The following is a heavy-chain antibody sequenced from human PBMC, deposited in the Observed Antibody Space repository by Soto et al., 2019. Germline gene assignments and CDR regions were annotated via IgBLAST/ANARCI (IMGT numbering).Heavy chain of an antibody. V-gene: IGHV3-23*01. CDR1: GFTFSSFA. Sequence: EVQLLESGGGLVQPGGSLRLSCAASGFTFSSFAMTWVRQAPGKGLEWVSSIGSGGGATDYADSVKGRFTISRDNSKNTLFVQMNSLRAEDTALYYCAKVGGTFYRGYFDYWGQGTLVTVSS. CDR3: AKVGGTFYRGYFDY. D-gene: IGHD1-26*01. J-gene: IGHJ4*02. CDR2: IGSGGGAT.